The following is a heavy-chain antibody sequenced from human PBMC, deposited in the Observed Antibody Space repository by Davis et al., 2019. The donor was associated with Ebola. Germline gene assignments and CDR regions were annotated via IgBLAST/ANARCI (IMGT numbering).Heavy chain of an antibody. D-gene: IGHD1-1*01. CDR3: ARAQFPTTSDH. V-gene: IGHV1-18*04. Sequence: ASVKVSCKASGYTFTNYGITWVRQAPGQGLEWMGWINPHNGNTNYAQNVQGRVTMTTDTSTSTAYMEVGSLRSDDTAVYHCARAQFPTTSDHWGQGTLVTVSS. J-gene: IGHJ4*02. CDR1: GYTFTNYG. CDR2: INPHNGNT.